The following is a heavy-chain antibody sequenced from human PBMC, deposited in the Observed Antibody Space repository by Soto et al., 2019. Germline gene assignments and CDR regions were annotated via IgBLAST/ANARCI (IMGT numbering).Heavy chain of an antibody. CDR1: GGSISSYS. J-gene: IGHJ3*02. CDR3: ARRYGSAFEI. D-gene: IGHD4-17*01. Sequence: QVQLQESGPGLVKPSETLSLTCTVSGGSISSYSWSWVRQPPGKGLEWIGYIFYSGRTNYNPSLKSRVTISVDTSKNQFSLKLSSVTAADTAVYYCARRYGSAFEIWGHGTMVTVSS. V-gene: IGHV4-59*01. CDR2: IFYSGRT.